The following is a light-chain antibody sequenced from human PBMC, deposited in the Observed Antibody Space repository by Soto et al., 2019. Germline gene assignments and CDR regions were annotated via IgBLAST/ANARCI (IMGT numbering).Light chain of an antibody. J-gene: IGKJ1*01. CDR3: QQSYRNPRT. CDR2: SAS. V-gene: IGKV1-39*01. CDR1: QSVSNF. Sequence: DIQMTQSPSFLSASAGDRVTIVCRASQSVSNFLHLYQQKPGRAPKLLIYSASKLESGVPSRFGGSGSGTNFTLTVSRLQPEDFGTYYCQQSYRNPRTFGLGTRVEIK.